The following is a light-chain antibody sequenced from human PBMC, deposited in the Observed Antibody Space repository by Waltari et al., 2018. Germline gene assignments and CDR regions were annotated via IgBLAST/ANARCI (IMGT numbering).Light chain of an antibody. V-gene: IGKV1-5*03. CDR2: KAS. Sequence: DIQMTQSPSTLSASVGDRVTITCRASESISTWLAWYQQRPGKAPKLLVFKASTLERGVPSRFRGSGSGTDFTLTISSLQPDDFATYYCQEYNSYSGRTFGQGTKVEIK. J-gene: IGKJ1*01. CDR3: QEYNSYSGRT. CDR1: ESISTW.